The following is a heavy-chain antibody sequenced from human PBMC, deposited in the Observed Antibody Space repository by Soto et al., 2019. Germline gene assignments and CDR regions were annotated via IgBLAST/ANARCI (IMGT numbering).Heavy chain of an antibody. V-gene: IGHV1-2*04. CDR1: GYTFTGYY. Sequence: ASVKVSCKASGYTFTGYYMHWVRQAPGQGLEWMGWINPNSGGTNYAQKFQGWVTMTRDTSISTAYMELSRLRSDDTAVYYCAGGVGGYYYYGMDVWGKGTTVTVST. CDR3: AGGVGGYYYYGMDV. J-gene: IGHJ6*04. D-gene: IGHD2-2*01. CDR2: INPNSGGT.